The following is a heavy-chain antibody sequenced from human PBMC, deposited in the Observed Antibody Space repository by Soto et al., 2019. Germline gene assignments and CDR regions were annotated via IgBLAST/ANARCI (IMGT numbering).Heavy chain of an antibody. CDR3: ARAQWLVLDY. V-gene: IGHV4-30-2*01. J-gene: IGHJ4*02. CDR1: GGSISSGGYS. D-gene: IGHD6-19*01. CDR2: IYHSGST. Sequence: QLQLQESGSGLVKPSQTLSLTCTVSGGSISSGGYSWSWIRQPPGKGLEWIGYIYHSGSTYYNPSLKSRVPISLDRSKNHFSLKLSSVSAADTAVYYCARAQWLVLDYWGQGTLVTVSS.